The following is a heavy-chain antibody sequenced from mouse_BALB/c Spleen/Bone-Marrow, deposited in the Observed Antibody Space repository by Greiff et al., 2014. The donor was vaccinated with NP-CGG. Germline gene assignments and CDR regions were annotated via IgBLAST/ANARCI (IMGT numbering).Heavy chain of an antibody. CDR1: GFTFSNYW. J-gene: IGHJ3*01. CDR3: TTGFAY. CDR2: IRLKSNNYAT. Sequence: EVQGVESGGGLVQPGGSMKLSCVASGFTFSNYWMNWVRQSPEKGLEWVAEIRLKSNNYATHYAESVKGRFTISRDDSKSSFYLQMNNLRAEDTGIYYCTTGFAYWGQGTLVTVSA. V-gene: IGHV6-6*02.